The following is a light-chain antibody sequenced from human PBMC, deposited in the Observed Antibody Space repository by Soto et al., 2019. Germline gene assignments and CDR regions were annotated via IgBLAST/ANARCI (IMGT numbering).Light chain of an antibody. V-gene: IGKV3-11*01. CDR3: QQRTTWLS. Sequence: EVVLTQSPATLSLSPGERATLSCRASQSVRTFLAWYQQKPGQAPRLLVYDATNRAAGIPARFSGSVSGTDFSLTIGSLEPEDFAVYFCQQRTTWLSFGGGTKVEIK. J-gene: IGKJ4*01. CDR1: QSVRTF. CDR2: DAT.